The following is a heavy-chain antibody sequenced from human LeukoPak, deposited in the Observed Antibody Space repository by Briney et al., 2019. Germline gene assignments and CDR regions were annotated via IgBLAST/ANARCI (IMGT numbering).Heavy chain of an antibody. J-gene: IGHJ6*02. CDR3: AGGGGGVDV. CDR2: IKLDGSEK. V-gene: IGHV3-7*01. Sequence: GGSLRLSCEASGLTFSNFWMSWVRQAPGKGLEWVANIKLDGSEKYYVDSVKGRFTISRDNAKNSLYLQMNSLRVEDTAVYYCAGGGGGVDVWGQGTTVTVSS. CDR1: GLTFSNFW.